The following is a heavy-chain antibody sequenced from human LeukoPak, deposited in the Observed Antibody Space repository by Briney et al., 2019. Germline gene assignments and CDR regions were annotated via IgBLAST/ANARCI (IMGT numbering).Heavy chain of an antibody. CDR2: ISGSGGST. CDR3: AKGGPNYSNYEGFFDY. CDR1: GFTFSSYA. J-gene: IGHJ4*02. V-gene: IGHV3-23*01. D-gene: IGHD4-11*01. Sequence: GGSLRLSCAASGFTFSSYAMSWVRQAPGKGLEWVSAISGSGGSTYYADSVKGRFTISRDNSKNTLYLQMNSLRAEDTAVYYCAKGGPNYSNYEGFFDYWGQGTLVTVSS.